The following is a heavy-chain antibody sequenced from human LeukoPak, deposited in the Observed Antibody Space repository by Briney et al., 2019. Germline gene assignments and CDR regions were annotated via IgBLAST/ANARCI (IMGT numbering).Heavy chain of an antibody. CDR3: ARQRGSGWYHPHLF. D-gene: IGHD6-19*01. J-gene: IGHJ4*02. V-gene: IGHV4-39*01. CDR1: GGSISSSSYY. Sequence: SETLSLTCTVSGGSISSSSYYWGWIRQPPGKGLEWRGSIYYSGSTYYNPSLKSRVTISVDTYNSQFSLKLSSVTAADTAVYYCARQRGSGWYHPHLFWGQGILVTVSS. CDR2: IYYSGST.